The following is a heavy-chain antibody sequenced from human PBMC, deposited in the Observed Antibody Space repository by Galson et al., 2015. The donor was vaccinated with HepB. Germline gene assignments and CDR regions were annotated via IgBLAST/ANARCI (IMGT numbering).Heavy chain of an antibody. CDR2: IYYSGST. J-gene: IGHJ3*02. D-gene: IGHD3-10*01. CDR3: ARLHRNTMVRGVTMNAFDI. V-gene: IGHV4-59*08. Sequence: SETLSLTCTVSGGSISSYYWSWIRQPPGKGLEWIGYIYYSGSTNYNPSLKSRVTISVDTSKNQFSLKLSSVTAADTAVYYCARLHRNTMVRGVTMNAFDIWGQGTMVTVSS. CDR1: GGSISSYY.